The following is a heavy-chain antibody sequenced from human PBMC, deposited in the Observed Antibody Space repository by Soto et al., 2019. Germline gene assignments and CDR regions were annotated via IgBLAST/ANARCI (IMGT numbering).Heavy chain of an antibody. Sequence: GGSLRLSCAASGFTFSSYGMHWVRQAPGKGLEWVAVISYDGSNKYYADSVKGRFTISRGNSKNTLYLQMNSLRAEDTAVYYCAKEYRGSYSLGGMDVWGQGTTVTVSS. J-gene: IGHJ6*02. CDR1: GFTFSSYG. V-gene: IGHV3-30*18. D-gene: IGHD1-26*01. CDR2: ISYDGSNK. CDR3: AKEYRGSYSLGGMDV.